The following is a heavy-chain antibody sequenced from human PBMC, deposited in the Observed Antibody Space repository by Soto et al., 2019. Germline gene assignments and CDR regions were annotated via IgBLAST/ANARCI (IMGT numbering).Heavy chain of an antibody. V-gene: IGHV1-2*04. CDR3: ARDVRRNEGAFDI. Sequence: ASVKVSCKASGYTFTGYYMHWVRQAPGQGLEWMGWINPNSGGTNYAQKFQGWVTMTRDTSINTAYMELSRLRSDDTAVYYCARDVRRNEGAFDIWGQGTMVTVSS. CDR2: INPNSGGT. D-gene: IGHD1-1*01. CDR1: GYTFTGYY. J-gene: IGHJ3*02.